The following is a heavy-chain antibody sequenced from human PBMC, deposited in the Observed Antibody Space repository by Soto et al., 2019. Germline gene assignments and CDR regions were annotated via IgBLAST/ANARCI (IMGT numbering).Heavy chain of an antibody. J-gene: IGHJ3*02. CDR1: GFTVSSNY. Sequence: EVQLVESGGGLIQPGGSLRLSCAASGFTVSSNYMSWVRQAPGKGLEWVSVIYSGGSTYYADSVKGRFTISRDNSKNTLYLQMISLRAEDTAVYYCARNYDSTAGGAFDIWGQGTIVTVSS. CDR2: IYSGGST. V-gene: IGHV3-53*01. D-gene: IGHD3-22*01. CDR3: ARNYDSTAGGAFDI.